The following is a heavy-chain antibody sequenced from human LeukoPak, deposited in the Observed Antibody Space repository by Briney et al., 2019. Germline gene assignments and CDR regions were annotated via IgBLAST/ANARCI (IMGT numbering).Heavy chain of an antibody. D-gene: IGHD3-22*01. Sequence: SETQSLTCTVSGGSISSYYWSWIRQPAGKGLEWIRRIYTSGSTNYNPSLKSRVTMSVDTSKNQFSLKLSSVTAADTAVYYCARDLSDSSGYYYYYYMDVWGKGTTVTVSS. CDR3: ARDLSDSSGYYYYYYMDV. CDR1: GGSISSYY. J-gene: IGHJ6*03. CDR2: IYTSGST. V-gene: IGHV4-4*07.